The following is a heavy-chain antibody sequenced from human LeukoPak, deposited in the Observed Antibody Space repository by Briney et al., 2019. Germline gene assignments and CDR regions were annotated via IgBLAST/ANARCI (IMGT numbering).Heavy chain of an antibody. CDR2: ISAYNGNT. D-gene: IGHD3-3*01. Sequence: ASVKVSCKASGYTFTSYGISWVRQAPGQGLEWMGWISAYNGNTNYAQKLQGRVTMTTDTSTSTAYMELRSLRSDDTAVYYCARDLRIITIFGVDSKDAFDIWGQGTMVTVSS. J-gene: IGHJ3*02. CDR1: GYTFTSYG. CDR3: ARDLRIITIFGVDSKDAFDI. V-gene: IGHV1-18*01.